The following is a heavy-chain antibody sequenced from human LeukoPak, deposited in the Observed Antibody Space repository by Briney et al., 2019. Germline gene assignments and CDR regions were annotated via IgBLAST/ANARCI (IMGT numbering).Heavy chain of an antibody. V-gene: IGHV3-72*01. Sequence: PGGSLRLSCAASGFTFSDHYMDWVRQAPRKRLEWVGRTRNKANSYTTEYAASVKGRFTISRDDSKNSLYLQMNSLKTEDTAVYYCARGPDYFDYWGQGTLVTVSS. J-gene: IGHJ4*02. CDR1: GFTFSDHY. CDR3: ARGPDYFDY. CDR2: TRNKANSYTT.